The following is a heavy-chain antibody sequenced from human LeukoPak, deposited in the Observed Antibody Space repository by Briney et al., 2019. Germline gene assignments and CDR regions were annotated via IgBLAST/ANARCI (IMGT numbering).Heavy chain of an antibody. V-gene: IGHV3-21*01. CDR2: ISSSSSYI. CDR3: ARDQSVGAYADAFDI. J-gene: IGHJ3*02. Sequence: GGSLRLSCAASEFTFSSYSMNWVRQAPGKGLEWVSSISSSSSYIYYADSVKGRFTISRDNAKNSLYLQMNSLRAEDTAVYYCARDQSVGAYADAFDIWGQGTMVTVSS. D-gene: IGHD1-26*01. CDR1: EFTFSSYS.